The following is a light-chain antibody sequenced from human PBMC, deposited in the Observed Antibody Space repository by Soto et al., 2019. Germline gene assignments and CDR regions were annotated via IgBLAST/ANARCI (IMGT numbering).Light chain of an antibody. Sequence: QSVLTQPASVSGSPGQSITISCTGTRSDVGGYNSVCWHQQHPGKAPKLIIYEVSNRPSRISDRFSASKSGNTASLTISGLQADDEADYYCSSFTTTNTWVFGGGTQLTVL. CDR1: RSDVGGYNS. CDR2: EVS. V-gene: IGLV2-14*01. CDR3: SSFTTTNTWV. J-gene: IGLJ7*01.